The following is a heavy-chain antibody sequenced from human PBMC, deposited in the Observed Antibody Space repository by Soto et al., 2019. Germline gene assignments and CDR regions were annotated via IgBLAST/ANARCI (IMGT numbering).Heavy chain of an antibody. CDR1: GGSINTKNYY. CDR2: IYYSGST. CDR3: ASLLYYDSNGYSSPSTLDV. J-gene: IGHJ6*02. D-gene: IGHD3-22*01. V-gene: IGHV4-39*01. Sequence: SETLSLTCSVSGGSINTKNYYWGWIRQPPGKGLEWIGSIYYSGSTYHNPSLKSRVTISVDTSKNQLSLKLSSVTAADTALYYCASLLYYDSNGYSSPSTLDVWGQGTTVT.